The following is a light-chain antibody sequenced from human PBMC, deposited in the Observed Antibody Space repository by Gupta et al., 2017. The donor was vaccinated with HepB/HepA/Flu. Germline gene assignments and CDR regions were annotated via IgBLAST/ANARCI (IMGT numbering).Light chain of an antibody. V-gene: IGLV3-9*01. Sequence: SYELTQPLSVSVALGQTARITCGGNNIGSKNVNWYQQKPGQAPVLVIFRDNNRPSGIPERFSGSNSWNKATLTISRAQAGDETDFYCQVWDSSTVVFGGGTKLTVL. J-gene: IGLJ2*01. CDR2: RDN. CDR3: QVWDSSTVV. CDR1: NIGSKN.